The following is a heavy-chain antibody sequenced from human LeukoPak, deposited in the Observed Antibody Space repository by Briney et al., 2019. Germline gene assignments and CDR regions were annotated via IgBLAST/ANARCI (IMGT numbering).Heavy chain of an antibody. CDR1: GGPFNDYY. D-gene: IGHD5-12*01. Sequence: SETLSLTCAVYGGPFNDYYWNWLRQPPGKGLEWIGEINHSGSTNYHPSYKSRVTISLDTSQNHLSLKLTSVTAADTAVYYCARSGRDVGFAFDIWGLGTLVTISS. CDR3: ARSGRDVGFAFDI. V-gene: IGHV4-34*01. J-gene: IGHJ3*02. CDR2: INHSGST.